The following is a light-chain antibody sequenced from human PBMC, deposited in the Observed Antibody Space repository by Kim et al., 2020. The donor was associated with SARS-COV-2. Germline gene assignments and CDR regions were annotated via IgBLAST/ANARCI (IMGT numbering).Light chain of an antibody. CDR3: QQFNSYSWT. V-gene: IGKV1-5*03. Sequence: ASVGDRITMTCRASQNISRWLAWYQQKPRKAPQLLFAEASRLESGVPSRFSGSGSGTEFTLTIRSLQPDDFATYYCQQFNSYSWTFGQGTKVDIK. J-gene: IGKJ1*01. CDR1: QNISRW. CDR2: EAS.